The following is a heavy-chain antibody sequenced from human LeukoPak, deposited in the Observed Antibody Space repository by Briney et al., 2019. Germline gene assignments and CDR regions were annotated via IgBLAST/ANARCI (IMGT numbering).Heavy chain of an antibody. Sequence: SETLSLTCAVYGGSFSGYYWRWIRQPPGKGLEWVGEINNSGSTNYNPSLKSRVTISVDTSKNQFSLKLSSVTAADTAVYYCARGRLAAAGNRFDPWGQGTLVTVSS. CDR1: GGSFSGYY. J-gene: IGHJ5*02. CDR2: INNSGST. D-gene: IGHD6-13*01. V-gene: IGHV4-34*01. CDR3: ARGRLAAAGNRFDP.